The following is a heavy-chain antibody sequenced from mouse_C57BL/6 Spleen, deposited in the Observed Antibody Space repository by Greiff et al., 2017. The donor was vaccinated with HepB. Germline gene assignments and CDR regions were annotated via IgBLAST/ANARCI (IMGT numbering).Heavy chain of an antibody. J-gene: IGHJ2*01. CDR3: VRDWDSFDY. Sequence: EVHLVESGGGLVQPKGSLKLSCAASGFSFNTYAMNWVRQAPGKGLEWVARIRSKSNNYATYYADSVKDRFTISRDDSESMLYLQMNNLKTEDTAMYYCVRDWDSFDYWGQGTTLTVSS. CDR1: GFSFNTYA. D-gene: IGHD4-1*01. V-gene: IGHV10-1*01. CDR2: IRSKSNNYAT.